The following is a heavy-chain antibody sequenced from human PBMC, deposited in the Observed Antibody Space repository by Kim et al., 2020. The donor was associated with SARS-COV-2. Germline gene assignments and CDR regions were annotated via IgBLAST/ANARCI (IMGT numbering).Heavy chain of an antibody. CDR3: AKDIYCSTTSCYFHFYGMDV. CDR1: GFTFSNYA. CDR2: ISGNGGST. V-gene: IGHV3-23*01. J-gene: IGHJ6*02. Sequence: GGSLRLSCAASGFTFSNYALTWVRQAPGKGLEWVSTISGNGGSTYYADSVKGRFTIPRDNSKNTLSLQMNSLRAEDTAIYYCAKDIYCSTTSCYFHFYGMDVWGQGTTVTVSS. D-gene: IGHD2-2*01.